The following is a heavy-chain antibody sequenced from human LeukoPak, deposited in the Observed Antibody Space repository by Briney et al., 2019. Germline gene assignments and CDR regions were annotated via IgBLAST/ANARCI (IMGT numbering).Heavy chain of an antibody. V-gene: IGHV4-4*07. J-gene: IGHJ6*02. CDR2: IYTSGST. CDR3: ARTDTENYYYGMDV. D-gene: IGHD5-18*01. Sequence: PSETLSLTRTVSGGSISSYYWSWIRQPAGKGLEWIGRIYTSGSTNYNPSLKSRVTMSVDTSKNQFSLKLSSVTAADTAVYYCARTDTENYYYGMDVWGQGTTVTVSS. CDR1: GGSISSYY.